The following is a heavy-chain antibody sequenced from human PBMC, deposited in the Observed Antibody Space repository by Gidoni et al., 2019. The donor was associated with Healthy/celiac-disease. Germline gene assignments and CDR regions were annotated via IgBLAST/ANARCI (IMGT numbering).Heavy chain of an antibody. CDR2: ISYDGRNK. CDR3: ARGFSSGWYGAFDI. CDR1: GFTFSSYG. Sequence: QVQLVESGGGVVQPVRSLRLSCAEYGFTFSSYGIHWVRQATGKGLEWVAVISYDGRNKYYADSVKGRFTISRDNSKNTLYLQMNSLRAEDTALYYCARGFSSGWYGAFDIWGQGTMVTVSS. D-gene: IGHD6-19*01. J-gene: IGHJ3*02. V-gene: IGHV3-30*19.